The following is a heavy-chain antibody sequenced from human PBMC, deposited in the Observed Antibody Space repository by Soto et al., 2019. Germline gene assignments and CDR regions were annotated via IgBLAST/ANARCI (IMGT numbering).Heavy chain of an antibody. J-gene: IGHJ4*02. V-gene: IGHV3-30*18. CDR1: GFTFSSYG. CDR3: AKDRSPKGLLLPYFDY. CDR2: ISYDGSNK. D-gene: IGHD3-22*01. Sequence: GGSLRLSCAASGFTFSSYGMHWVRQAPGKGLEWVAVISYDGSNKYYADSVKGRFTISRDNSKNTLYLQMNSLRAEDTAVYYCAKDRSPKGLLLPYFDYWGQGT.